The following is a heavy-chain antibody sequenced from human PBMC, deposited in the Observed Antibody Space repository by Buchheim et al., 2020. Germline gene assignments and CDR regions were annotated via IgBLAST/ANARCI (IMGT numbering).Heavy chain of an antibody. V-gene: IGHV1-46*03. D-gene: IGHD1-26*01. CDR3: ARGADSATFYPPDY. CDR1: GNTFSSHH. Sequence: QVHLVQSGAEVKKPGASVRVSCKASGNTFSSHHVHWVRQAPGQGLEWLGIMDPGGGSTINAQKFQGRVTMTRDTSNSNVYMELSSLTSDDTAVYFCARGADSATFYPPDYWGQGTL. CDR2: MDPGGGST. J-gene: IGHJ4*02.